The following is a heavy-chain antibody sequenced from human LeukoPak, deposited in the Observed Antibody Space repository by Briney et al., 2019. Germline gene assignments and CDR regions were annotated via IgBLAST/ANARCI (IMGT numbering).Heavy chain of an antibody. D-gene: IGHD6-6*01. J-gene: IGHJ4*02. CDR1: GFTFSSYA. V-gene: IGHV3-23*01. CDR3: AKDSTHYSSSSHYFDY. CDR2: ISGSGGST. Sequence: GGSLRLSCAASGFTFSSYAMSWDRQAPGKGLEWVSAISGSGGSTYYADSVKGRFTISRDNSKNTLYLQMNSLRAEDTAVYYCAKDSTHYSSSSHYFDYWGQGTLVTVSP.